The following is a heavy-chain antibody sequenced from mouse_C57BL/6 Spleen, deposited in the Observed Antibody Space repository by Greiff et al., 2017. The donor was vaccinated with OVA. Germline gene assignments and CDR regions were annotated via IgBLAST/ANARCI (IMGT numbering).Heavy chain of an antibody. CDR2: IHPNSGST. Sequence: QVQLKQPGAELVKPGASVKLSCKASGYTFTSYWMHWVKQRPGQGLEWIGMIHPNSGSTNYNEKFKSKATLTVDKSSSTAYMQLSSLTSEDSAVYYCARWDYYGSSYVGDYWGQGTSVTVSS. CDR1: GYTFTSYW. J-gene: IGHJ4*01. CDR3: ARWDYYGSSYVGDY. V-gene: IGHV1-64*01. D-gene: IGHD1-1*01.